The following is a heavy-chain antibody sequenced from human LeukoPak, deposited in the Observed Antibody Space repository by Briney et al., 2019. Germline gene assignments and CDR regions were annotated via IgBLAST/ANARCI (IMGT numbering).Heavy chain of an antibody. CDR3: AKGTTGHCSGATCYPFDM. D-gene: IGHD2-15*01. CDR2: SAGSGGGGGT. CDR1: GFTFSSYG. Sequence: GGSLRLSYVASGFTFSSYGMNWVRQAPGKVLEWVSSSAGSGGGGGTYYADSVKGRFTISRDSSKNTLFLHMNSLRVEDTAVYYCAKGTTGHCSGATCYPFDMWGQGTVVTVSS. V-gene: IGHV3-23*01. J-gene: IGHJ3*02.